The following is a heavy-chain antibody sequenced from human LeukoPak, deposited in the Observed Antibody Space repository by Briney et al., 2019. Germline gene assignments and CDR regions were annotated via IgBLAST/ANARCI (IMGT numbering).Heavy chain of an antibody. CDR3: ARGHRNSDFWSGPGN. Sequence: GASVKVSCKASGYTFTGYYMHWVRQAPGQGLEWMGWINPNSGGTNYAQKLQGRVTMTTDTSTSTAYMELRSLRSDDTAVYYCARGHRNSDFWSGPGNWGQGTLVTVSS. D-gene: IGHD3-3*01. CDR2: INPNSGGT. V-gene: IGHV1-2*02. CDR1: GYTFTGYY. J-gene: IGHJ4*02.